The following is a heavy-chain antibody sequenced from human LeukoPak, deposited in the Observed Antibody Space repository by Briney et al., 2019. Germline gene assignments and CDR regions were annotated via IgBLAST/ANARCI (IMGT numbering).Heavy chain of an antibody. J-gene: IGHJ4*02. CDR3: ARLRVTLGSYFDY. V-gene: IGHV4-39*01. D-gene: IGHD4/OR15-4a*01. CDR1: GGSISSSSYY. Sequence: SETLSLTCTVSGGSISSSSYYWGWIRQPPGKGLEGIGSIYYSGSTYYNPSLKSRVTISVDTSKNQFSLKLSSVTAADTAVYYCARLRVTLGSYFDYWGQGTLVTVSS. CDR2: IYYSGST.